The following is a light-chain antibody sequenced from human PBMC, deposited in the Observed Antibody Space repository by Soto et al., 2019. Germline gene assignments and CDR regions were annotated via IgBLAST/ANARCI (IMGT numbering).Light chain of an antibody. CDR2: GGS. Sequence: EVVLTQSPGALSLSPGEGVTLSCRASQNIRGNELAWYRQKRGQAPRLLIYGGSSRAEGIPDRFSGRGTGTNFTLTISGLEAEDVAVYYCQQYGGSPTWTFGQGTKVEIK. J-gene: IGKJ1*01. CDR3: QQYGGSPTWT. CDR1: QNIRGNE. V-gene: IGKV3-20*01.